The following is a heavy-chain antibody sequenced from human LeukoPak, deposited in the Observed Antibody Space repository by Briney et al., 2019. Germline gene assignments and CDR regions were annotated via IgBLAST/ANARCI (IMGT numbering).Heavy chain of an antibody. Sequence: GGSLRLSCAASGFTFSSYAMSWARQAPGEGLEWVSGISGSGGSTNYADSVKGRFTISRDNSKTTLYLQMNSLRAEDTAVYYCAKGLGSGWYSVDYWGQGSLVTVSS. J-gene: IGHJ4*02. V-gene: IGHV3-23*01. CDR3: AKGLGSGWYSVDY. D-gene: IGHD6-19*01. CDR1: GFTFSSYA. CDR2: ISGSGGST.